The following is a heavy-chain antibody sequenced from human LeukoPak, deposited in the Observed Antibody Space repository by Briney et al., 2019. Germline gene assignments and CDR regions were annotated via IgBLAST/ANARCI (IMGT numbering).Heavy chain of an antibody. Sequence: GGSLRLSCAASGFTFSDHYMDWGRQAPGKALELGGRIRNKANSDTTEYAASVKGRFTISRDDSKNSLFLQMNSLKTEDTAVYYCVKSLWDWGQGTLVTVSS. CDR3: VKSLWD. V-gene: IGHV3-72*01. D-gene: IGHD2-21*01. CDR1: GFTFSDHY. J-gene: IGHJ4*02. CDR2: IRNKANSDTT.